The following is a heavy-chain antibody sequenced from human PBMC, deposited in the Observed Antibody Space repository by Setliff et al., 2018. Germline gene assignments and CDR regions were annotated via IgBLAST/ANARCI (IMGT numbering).Heavy chain of an antibody. CDR1: GFTFNNYG. V-gene: IGHV3-33*06. Sequence: GESLKISCAASGFTFNNYGMHWVRQAPGKGLEWVAGIWFDGSKITYGASVRGRFTISRDNSKNTLLLQMSSLRVEDTAVYYCTKARKRINWGIQNYYGMDVWGQGTTVTVSS. J-gene: IGHJ6*02. CDR2: IWFDGSKI. D-gene: IGHD7-27*01. CDR3: TKARKRINWGIQNYYGMDV.